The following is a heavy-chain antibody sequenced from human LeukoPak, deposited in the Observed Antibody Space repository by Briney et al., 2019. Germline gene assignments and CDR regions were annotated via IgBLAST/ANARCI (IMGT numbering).Heavy chain of an antibody. Sequence: ASVKVSCKASGYTFTSYDINWVRQATGQGLEWMGWMNPNSGNTGYAQKFQGRVTMTRNTSISTAYMELSSLRAEDTAVYYCASRGSGGSCFHYWGQGTLVTVSS. V-gene: IGHV1-8*01. D-gene: IGHD2-15*01. J-gene: IGHJ4*02. CDR1: GYTFTSYD. CDR2: MNPNSGNT. CDR3: ASRGSGGSCFHY.